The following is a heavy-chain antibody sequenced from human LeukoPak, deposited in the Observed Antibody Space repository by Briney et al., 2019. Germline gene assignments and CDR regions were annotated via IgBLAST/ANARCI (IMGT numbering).Heavy chain of an antibody. Sequence: PGGSLRLSCAASGFTFSGYGMHWVRLAPGKGLEWVAVISYDGSHKYYADSVKGRFIISRDNSKNTLYLQMNSLRAEDTAVYYCARDISGYYYFDYWGQGTLVTVSS. J-gene: IGHJ4*02. CDR2: ISYDGSHK. CDR1: GFTFSGYG. D-gene: IGHD3-22*01. V-gene: IGHV3-30*03. CDR3: ARDISGYYYFDY.